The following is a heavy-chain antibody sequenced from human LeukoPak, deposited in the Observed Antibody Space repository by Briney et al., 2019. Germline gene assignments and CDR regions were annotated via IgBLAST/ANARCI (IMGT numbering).Heavy chain of an antibody. CDR3: ARGGVAVAVWRGSIFDY. D-gene: IGHD6-19*01. CDR2: INHSGST. V-gene: IGHV4-34*01. CDR1: GGSFSGYY. Sequence: SETLSLTCAVYGGSFSGYYWSWIRQPPGKGLEWIGEINHSGSTNYNPSLKSRVTISVDTSKNQFSLKLSSVTAADTAVYYCARGGVAVAVWRGSIFDYWGQGTLVTVSS. J-gene: IGHJ4*02.